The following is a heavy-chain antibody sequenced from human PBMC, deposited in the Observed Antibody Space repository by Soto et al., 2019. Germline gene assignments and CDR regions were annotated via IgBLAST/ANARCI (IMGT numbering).Heavy chain of an antibody. CDR3: AHNYAPYYYDSSGYYYDRYNWFDP. Sequence: QITLKESGPTLVKPTQTLTLTCTFSGFSLSTSGVGVGWIRQPPGKALEWLALIYWDDDKRYSPSLKSRLTITKDTSKNQVVLTMTNMDPVDTATYYCAHNYAPYYYDSSGYYYDRYNWFDPWGQGTLVTVSS. D-gene: IGHD3-22*01. CDR2: IYWDDDK. J-gene: IGHJ5*02. CDR1: GFSLSTSGVG. V-gene: IGHV2-5*02.